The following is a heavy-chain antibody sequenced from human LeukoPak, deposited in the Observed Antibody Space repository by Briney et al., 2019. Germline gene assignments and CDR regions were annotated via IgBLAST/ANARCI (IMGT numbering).Heavy chain of an antibody. CDR1: GFTFTSSA. J-gene: IGHJ3*02. D-gene: IGHD4-23*01. Sequence: SVKVSCKASGFTFTSSAMQWVRQARGQRLEWIGWIVVGSGNTNYAQKFQERVTITRDMSTSTAYMELSSLRSEGTAVYYCAAEGEVTPGYDAFDIWGQGTMVTVSS. CDR3: AAEGEVTPGYDAFDI. CDR2: IVVGSGNT. V-gene: IGHV1-58*02.